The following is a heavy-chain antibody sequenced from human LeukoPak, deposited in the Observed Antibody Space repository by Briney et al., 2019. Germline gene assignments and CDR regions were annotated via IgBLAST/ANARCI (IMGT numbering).Heavy chain of an antibody. V-gene: IGHV3-74*01. CDR3: ARGPRPYSSGYYYPFDY. D-gene: IGHD3-22*01. J-gene: IGHJ4*02. CDR1: GFTFSSYW. Sequence: VGSLRLSCAASGFTFSSYWMHWVRQAPGKGLVWVSRIDSDGSSTSYADSVKGRFTISRDNTKNTLYLQMNSLRAEDTAVYYCARGPRPYSSGYYYPFDYWGQGTLVTVSS. CDR2: IDSDGSST.